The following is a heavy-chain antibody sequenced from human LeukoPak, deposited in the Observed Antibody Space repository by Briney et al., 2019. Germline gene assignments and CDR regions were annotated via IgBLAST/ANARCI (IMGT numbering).Heavy chain of an antibody. CDR2: IYYSGST. Sequence: SETLSLTCTVSGGSISSHYWSWIRQPPGKGLEWIGYIYYSGSTNYNPSLKSRVTISVDTSKNQFSLKLSSVTAADTAVYYCAREVDTYYFDYWGQGTLVTVSS. D-gene: IGHD5-18*01. J-gene: IGHJ4*02. CDR1: GGSISSHY. CDR3: AREVDTYYFDY. V-gene: IGHV4-59*11.